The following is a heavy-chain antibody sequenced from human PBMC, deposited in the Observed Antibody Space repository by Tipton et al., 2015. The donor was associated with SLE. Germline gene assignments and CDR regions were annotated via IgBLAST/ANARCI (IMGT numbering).Heavy chain of an antibody. CDR2: IHYSGST. CDR3: ARGKGTFDY. J-gene: IGHJ4*02. Sequence: TLSLTCTVSGGSINSGGFYWSWIRQRPGKGLEWIGYIHYSGSTLYSPSLKSRVSISIDTSKNQFSLKLTSVTAADTAVYYCARGKGTFDYWGQGTLVTVSS. CDR1: GGSINSGGFY. D-gene: IGHD1-1*01. V-gene: IGHV4-31*03.